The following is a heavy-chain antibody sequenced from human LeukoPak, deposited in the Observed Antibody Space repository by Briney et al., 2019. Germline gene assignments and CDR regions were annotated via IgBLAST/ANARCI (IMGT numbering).Heavy chain of an antibody. CDR3: ARVSVYGDEDGMDV. V-gene: IGHV3-21*01. Sequence: GGSLRLSCAASGFTFSGYSMNWVRQAPGKGLEWVSSVSSGRNYIYYTDSVKGRFTISRDNAKKSLYLQMNSLRAEDTAVYYCARVSVYGDEDGMDVWGQGTTVTVSS. D-gene: IGHD3-16*02. CDR2: VSSGRNYI. J-gene: IGHJ6*02. CDR1: GFTFSGYS.